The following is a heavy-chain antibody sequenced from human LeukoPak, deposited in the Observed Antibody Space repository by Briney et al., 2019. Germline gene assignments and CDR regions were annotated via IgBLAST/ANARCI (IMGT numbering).Heavy chain of an antibody. V-gene: IGHV3-21*01. D-gene: IGHD4-17*01. J-gene: IGHJ4*02. Sequence: GGSLRLSCAASGFTFSSYSMNWVRQAPGKGLEWVSSISSSSSYIYYADSVKGRFTISRDNAKNTLYLQMNSLRAEDTAVYYCARDDYGDRPIDYWGQGTLVTVSS. CDR1: GFTFSSYS. CDR2: ISSSSSYI. CDR3: ARDDYGDRPIDY.